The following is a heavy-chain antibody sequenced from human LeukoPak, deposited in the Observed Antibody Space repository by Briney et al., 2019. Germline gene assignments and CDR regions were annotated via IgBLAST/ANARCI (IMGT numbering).Heavy chain of an antibody. CDR3: ARGGMVRGVQFDY. J-gene: IGHJ4*02. Sequence: SETLSLTCAVSGGSISSGGYSWSWIRQPPGKGLEWIGYIYHSGSTYYNPSLKGRVTISVDRSKNQFSLKLSSVTAADTAVYYCARGGMVRGVQFDYWGQGTLVTVSS. CDR2: IYHSGST. CDR1: GGSISSGGYS. D-gene: IGHD3-10*01. V-gene: IGHV4-30-2*01.